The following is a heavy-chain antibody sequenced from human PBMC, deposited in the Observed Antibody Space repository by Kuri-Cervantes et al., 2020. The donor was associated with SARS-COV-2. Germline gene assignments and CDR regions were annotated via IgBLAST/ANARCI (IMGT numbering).Heavy chain of an antibody. CDR1: GYTFTSYG. D-gene: IGHD3-22*01. J-gene: IGHJ4*02. Sequence: ASVHVSCKSSGYTFTSYGISWVRQAPGQGLEWMGWISAYNGNTNYAQKLQGRVTMTTDTSTSTAYMELRSLRSDDTAVYYCARNYYDSSGYYRVVDYWGQGTLVTVSS. V-gene: IGHV1-18*01. CDR2: ISAYNGNT. CDR3: ARNYYDSSGYYRVVDY.